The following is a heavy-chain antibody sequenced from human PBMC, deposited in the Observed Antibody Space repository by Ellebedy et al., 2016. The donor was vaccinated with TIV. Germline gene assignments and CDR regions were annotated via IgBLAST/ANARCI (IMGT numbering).Heavy chain of an antibody. J-gene: IGHJ4*02. D-gene: IGHD5-24*01. CDR3: PRLDGYKLDS. Sequence: AASVKVSCKASGYSFTNFGFSWVRQAPGQGLEWMGWISGYNGDTNYAQSLQGRLTLTTDTSTSTAYMEMRSLTSDTTAFYYCPRLDGYKLDSWGQGTLVSVST. V-gene: IGHV1-18*01. CDR2: ISGYNGDT. CDR1: GYSFTNFG.